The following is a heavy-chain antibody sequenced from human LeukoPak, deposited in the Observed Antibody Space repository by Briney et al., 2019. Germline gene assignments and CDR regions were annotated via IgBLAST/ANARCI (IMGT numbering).Heavy chain of an antibody. D-gene: IGHD1-26*01. Sequence: GASVKVSCKPSGSTFTSYYVNWVREAPGQGLEWMGWINPSSGGTNYAQKFQGRVTMTRDTSISTAYMELSRLRSDDTAVYYCARSPLRTSRASGSHYSFDYWGQGTLVTVSS. J-gene: IGHJ4*02. CDR2: INPSSGGT. CDR3: ARSPLRTSRASGSHYSFDY. V-gene: IGHV1-2*02. CDR1: GSTFTSYY.